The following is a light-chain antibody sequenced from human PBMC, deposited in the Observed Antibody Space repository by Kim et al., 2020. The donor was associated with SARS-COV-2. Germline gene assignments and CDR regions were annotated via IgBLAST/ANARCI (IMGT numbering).Light chain of an antibody. Sequence: GARGQTARITCGGNNSGIKNGHWYQQKPGQAPVLVIYRDNSRPSGIPERFSDSNSVNTATLTISRAQAGDEGDYYCQVWDSSTVVFGGGTQLTVL. CDR1: NSGIKN. CDR3: QVWDSSTVV. V-gene: IGLV3-9*01. J-gene: IGLJ2*01. CDR2: RDN.